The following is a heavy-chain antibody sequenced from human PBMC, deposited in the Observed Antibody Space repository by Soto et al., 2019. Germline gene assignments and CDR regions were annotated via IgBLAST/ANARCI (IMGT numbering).Heavy chain of an antibody. Sequence: DVHLMQSGGGLVQPGGSLRLSCAASGFTFGNYWMTWVRQAPGKGLEWVANIRKDGSVEHYMDSVKGRFSVSRDNAKGSLYRQISSRETKDTAWYYGARVPINLEGRVYYVVLKVGGQ. CDR1: GFTFGNYW. J-gene: IGHJ3*01. D-gene: IGHD3-16*01. V-gene: IGHV3-7*04. CDR2: IRKDGSVE. CDR3: ARVPINLEGRVYYVVLKV.